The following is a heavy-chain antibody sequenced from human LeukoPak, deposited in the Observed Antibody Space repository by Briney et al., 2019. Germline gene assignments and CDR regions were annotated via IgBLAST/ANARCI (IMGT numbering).Heavy chain of an antibody. D-gene: IGHD5-18*01. CDR3: AREGWIQLWQEDYYGMDV. J-gene: IGHJ6*02. CDR1: GFTFSSYW. Sequence: QAGGSLRLSCAASGFTFSSYWMSWVRQAPGKGLEWVANIKQDGSEKYYVDSVKGRFTISRDNAKNSLYLQMNSLRAEDTAVYYCAREGWIQLWQEDYYGMDVWGQGTTVTVSS. V-gene: IGHV3-7*01. CDR2: IKQDGSEK.